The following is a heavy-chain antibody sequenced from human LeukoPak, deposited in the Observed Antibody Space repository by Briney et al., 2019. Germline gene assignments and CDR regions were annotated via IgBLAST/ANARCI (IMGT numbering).Heavy chain of an antibody. CDR2: ISSSSSSS. CDR3: ARGGGNMAAAVPFDS. V-gene: IGHV3-48*02. CDR1: GXIFSSYN. D-gene: IGHD6-13*01. Sequence: GGSLRLSCGASGXIFSSYNMNWVRQAPGKGLEWVSYISSSSSSSYYADSVKGRFTISRDNAKNSLYLQMNGLRDEDTAVYYCARGGGNMAAAVPFDSWGQGTLVTVSS. J-gene: IGHJ4*02.